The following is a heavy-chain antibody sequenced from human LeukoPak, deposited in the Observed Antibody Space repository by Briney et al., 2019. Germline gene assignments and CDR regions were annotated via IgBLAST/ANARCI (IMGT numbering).Heavy chain of an antibody. CDR3: AREHYFYHMDG. V-gene: IGHV3-11*04. Sequence: GGSLRLSCAASEFTFTNAWMSWVRQAPGKGLEWVSYISSSGSTIYYADSVKGRFTISRDNAENSLYLQMNSLRAEDTAVYYCAREHYFYHMDGWGEGTTVTVSS. CDR2: ISSSGSTI. CDR1: EFTFTNAW. J-gene: IGHJ6*03.